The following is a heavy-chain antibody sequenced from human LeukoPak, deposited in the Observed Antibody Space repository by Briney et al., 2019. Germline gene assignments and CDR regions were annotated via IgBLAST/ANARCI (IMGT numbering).Heavy chain of an antibody. D-gene: IGHD3-10*01. V-gene: IGHV1-69*13. CDR2: IIPIFGTS. CDR3: ARSNYYGSGTPDYYYGMDV. CDR1: GGTFNSYG. J-gene: IGHJ6*04. Sequence: SVTVSCKASGGTFNSYGVSWVRQAPGQGLEWMGGIIPIFGTSTYAQKFQGRVTITADESTSTAYMELSSLRSEDTAVYYCARSNYYGSGTPDYYYGMDVWGIGTTVTVSS.